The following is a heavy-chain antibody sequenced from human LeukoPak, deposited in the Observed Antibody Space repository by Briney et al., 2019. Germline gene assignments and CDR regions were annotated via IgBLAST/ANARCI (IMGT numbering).Heavy chain of an antibody. Sequence: GGSLRLSCAASGFNFNNYWMHWVRQAPGKGLEWVANINQDGSEKYYVDSVRGRFTISRDNAENSLYLQMNSLRAEDAAVYYCVRAIGANVSYWGQGTLVTVSS. CDR3: VRAIGANVSY. J-gene: IGHJ4*02. V-gene: IGHV3-7*03. CDR2: INQDGSEK. D-gene: IGHD3-10*01. CDR1: GFNFNNYW.